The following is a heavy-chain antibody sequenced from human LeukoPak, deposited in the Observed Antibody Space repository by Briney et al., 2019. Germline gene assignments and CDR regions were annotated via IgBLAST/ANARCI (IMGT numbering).Heavy chain of an antibody. J-gene: IGHJ4*02. D-gene: IGHD6-6*01. CDR3: AKGAPSSSSIFDF. V-gene: IGHV3-23*01. CDR2: LSGSGGDT. CDR1: GFTFCHNA. Sequence: GGSLRLSCVASGFTFCHNAMAWVRQAPGKRLEWVSALSGSGGDTFYADSVKGRFTISRDNSKNTLYLQLSSLRPDDTAVYYCAKGAPSSSSIFDFWGPGTLVTVSS.